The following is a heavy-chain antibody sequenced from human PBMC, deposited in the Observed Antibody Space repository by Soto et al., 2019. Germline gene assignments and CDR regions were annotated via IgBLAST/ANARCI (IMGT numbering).Heavy chain of an antibody. Sequence: GESLKISCKAPGYSFTTPWIARVRPTPRKGLEGVGVINPGDVAFDTRYSPSFQGQVTISADRSTSTAYLQWSSLKASDSAIYYCARHEQCYYAYYGMDVWGQGTTVTVSS. CDR2: INPGDVAFDT. CDR1: GYSFTTPW. J-gene: IGHJ6*02. D-gene: IGHD6-19*01. CDR3: ARHEQCYYAYYGMDV. V-gene: IGHV5-51*01.